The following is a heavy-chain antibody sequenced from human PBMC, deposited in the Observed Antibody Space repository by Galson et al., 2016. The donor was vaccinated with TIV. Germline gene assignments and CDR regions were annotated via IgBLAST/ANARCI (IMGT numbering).Heavy chain of an antibody. Sequence: SLRLSCAASGFTFSAYAMTWVRQGPGKGLEWVSLVSGSGYSTYYADSVKGRFTISRDNSKNTVYLQMSGLKDEDTAVYYCAKGAAWDISMGWLGFWFDYWGQGTPVTVSS. CDR3: AKGAAWDISMGWLGFWFDY. D-gene: IGHD5-18*01. CDR1: GFTFSAYA. CDR2: VSGSGYST. J-gene: IGHJ4*02. V-gene: IGHV3-23*01.